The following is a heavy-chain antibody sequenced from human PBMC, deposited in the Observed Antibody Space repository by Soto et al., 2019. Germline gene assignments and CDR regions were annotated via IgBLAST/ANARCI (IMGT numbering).Heavy chain of an antibody. J-gene: IGHJ4*02. CDR3: ARGRGSFYLDF. CDR2: LHSDGRIT. D-gene: IGHD1-26*01. V-gene: IGHV3-74*01. CDR1: GFTFGNYW. Sequence: EVQLVESGGGLVQPGGSLRLSCAASGFTFGNYWMYWVRQAPGKGLVWVSRLHSDGRITTYADSVKGRFTVSRDIATNNLYLQMNNLRVEDTAMYYCARGRGSFYLDFCGQGALVTVSS.